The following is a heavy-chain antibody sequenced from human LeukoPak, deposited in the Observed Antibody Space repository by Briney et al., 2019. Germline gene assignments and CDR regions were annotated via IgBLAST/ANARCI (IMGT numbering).Heavy chain of an antibody. CDR3: ARGPRSYRSDWFDP. V-gene: IGHV4-4*07. CDR1: GGSINSYY. D-gene: IGHD5-18*01. Sequence: SETLSLTCTVSGGSINSYYWSWIRQPAGKGLECIGRIYTSGSTNYNPSLKSRVTMSVDTSKNQFSLKLSSVTAADTAVYYCARGPRSYRSDWFDPWGQGTLVTVSS. CDR2: IYTSGST. J-gene: IGHJ5*02.